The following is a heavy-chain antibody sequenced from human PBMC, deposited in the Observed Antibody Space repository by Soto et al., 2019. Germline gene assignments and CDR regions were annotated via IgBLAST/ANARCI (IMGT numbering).Heavy chain of an antibody. J-gene: IGHJ4*02. CDR1: GGTLSSYA. CDR2: IIPIFGTA. Sequence: SVKVSFKASGGTLSSYAISWVRQAPGKGLEWMGGIIPIFGTANYAQKFQGRVTITADESTSTAYMELSSLRSEDTAVYYCARDHSYYDSSGYYVYYFDYWGQGTLVTVSS. V-gene: IGHV1-69*13. D-gene: IGHD3-22*01. CDR3: ARDHSYYDSSGYYVYYFDY.